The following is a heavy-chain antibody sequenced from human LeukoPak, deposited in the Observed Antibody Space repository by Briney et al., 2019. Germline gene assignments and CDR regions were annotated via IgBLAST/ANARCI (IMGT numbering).Heavy chain of an antibody. D-gene: IGHD1-20*01. CDR2: IKQDGSEK. V-gene: IGHV3-7*01. CDR3: ARDLSRITGTSWFDP. Sequence: GGSLRLSCAASGFTFSSYWMHWVRQAPGKGLEWVANIKQDGSEKYYVDSVKGRFTISRDNAKNSLYLQMNSLRAEDTAVYYCARDLSRITGTSWFDPWGQGTLVTVSS. J-gene: IGHJ5*02. CDR1: GFTFSSYW.